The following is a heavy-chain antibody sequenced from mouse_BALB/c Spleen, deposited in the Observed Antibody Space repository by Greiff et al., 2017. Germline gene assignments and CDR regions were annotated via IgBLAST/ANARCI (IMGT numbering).Heavy chain of an antibody. Sequence: VQVVESGAELVKPGASVKLSCTASGFNIKDTYMHWVKQRPEQGLEWIGRIDPANGNTKYDPKFQGKATITADTSSNTAYLQLSSLTSEDTAVYYCARGDDGYSNFAYWGQGTLVTVSA. CDR3: ARGDDGYSNFAY. J-gene: IGHJ3*01. V-gene: IGHV14-3*02. CDR1: GFNIKDTY. D-gene: IGHD2-3*01. CDR2: IDPANGNT.